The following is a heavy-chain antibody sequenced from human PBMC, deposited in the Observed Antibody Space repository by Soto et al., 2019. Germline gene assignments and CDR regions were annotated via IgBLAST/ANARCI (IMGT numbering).Heavy chain of an antibody. CDR1: GFTFSNAW. J-gene: IGHJ4*02. D-gene: IGHD2-15*01. V-gene: IGHV3-15*07. CDR3: TTDFFCSGGSCYRIDY. Sequence: EVQLVESGGGLVKPGGSLRLSCAASGFTFSNAWMNWVRQAPGKGLEWVGRIKSKTHGGTTDYAAPVKGRFTISRDDSKNTLYLQMNSLKTEDTAVYYCTTDFFCSGGSCYRIDYWGQGALVTVSS. CDR2: IKSKTHGGTT.